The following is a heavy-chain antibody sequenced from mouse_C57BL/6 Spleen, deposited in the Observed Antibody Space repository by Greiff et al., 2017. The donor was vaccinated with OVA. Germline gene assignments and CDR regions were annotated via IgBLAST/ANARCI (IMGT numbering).Heavy chain of an antibody. D-gene: IGHD1-1*01. J-gene: IGHJ2*01. Sequence: VQLQQSGAELVRPGASVTLSCKASGYTFTDYEMHWVKQTPVHGLEWIGAIDPETGGTAYNQKFKGKAILTADKSSSTAYMELRSLTSEDSAVYYCTRSQLLLRYLDYWGQGTTLTVSS. CDR3: TRSQLLLRYLDY. CDR1: GYTFTDYE. CDR2: IDPETGGT. V-gene: IGHV1-15*01.